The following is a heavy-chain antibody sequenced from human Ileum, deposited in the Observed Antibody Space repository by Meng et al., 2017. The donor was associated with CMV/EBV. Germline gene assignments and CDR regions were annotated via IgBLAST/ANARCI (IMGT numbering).Heavy chain of an antibody. J-gene: IGHJ4*02. CDR1: GGTFSSNA. CDR2: ISPIFRTS. V-gene: IGHV1-69*12. CDR3: ATSGRGPKYYFDY. D-gene: IGHD1-14*01. Sequence: QVQLVQLGAEVKKPGSSVKVSCEGSGGTFSSNAISWVRHAPGQGLEWMGVISPIFRTSNYAQKFQGRLTITADESTSTAYMELSSLTSGDTAVYYCATSGRGPKYYFDYWGQGTLVTVSS.